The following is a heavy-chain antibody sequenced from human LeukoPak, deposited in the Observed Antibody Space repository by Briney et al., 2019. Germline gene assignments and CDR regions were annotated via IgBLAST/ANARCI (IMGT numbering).Heavy chain of an antibody. CDR2: INHSGST. V-gene: IGHV4-34*01. CDR3: ARDDVAVGAYYFDY. J-gene: IGHJ4*02. D-gene: IGHD1-26*01. Sequence: SETLSLTCAVYGGSFSGYYWSWIRQPPGKGLEWIGEINHSGSTNYNPSLKSRVTISVDTSKNQFSLKLSSVTAADTAVYYCARDDVAVGAYYFDYWGQGTLVTVSS. CDR1: GGSFSGYY.